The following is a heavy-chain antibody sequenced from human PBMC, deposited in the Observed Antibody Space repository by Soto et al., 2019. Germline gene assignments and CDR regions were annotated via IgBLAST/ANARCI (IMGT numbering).Heavy chain of an antibody. CDR3: VRHTYGRDDAFDI. CDR2: INSDGSAT. V-gene: IGHV3-74*01. J-gene: IGHJ3*02. D-gene: IGHD3-10*02. CDR1: GFTFSIYW. Sequence: RGSLRVACAASGFTFSIYWMPWVRQAPGKGLVWVSYINSDGSATSYADSVKGRFTISGDNAKNTLYVQMNSLRAEDTAVYYCVRHTYGRDDAFDIWGQGTMVTVSS.